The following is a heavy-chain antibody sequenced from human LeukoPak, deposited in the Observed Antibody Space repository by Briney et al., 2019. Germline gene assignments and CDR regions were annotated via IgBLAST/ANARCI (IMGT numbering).Heavy chain of an antibody. D-gene: IGHD3-9*01. Sequence: PGGSLRLSCAASGFTFSSYSMNWVRQAPGKGLEWVSYISSSSSTIYCADSVKGRFTISRDNAKNSLYLQMNSLRAEDTALYYCAKGLRYFDWLSDAFDIWGQGTMVTVSS. CDR1: GFTFSSYS. V-gene: IGHV3-48*04. CDR2: ISSSSSTI. CDR3: AKGLRYFDWLSDAFDI. J-gene: IGHJ3*02.